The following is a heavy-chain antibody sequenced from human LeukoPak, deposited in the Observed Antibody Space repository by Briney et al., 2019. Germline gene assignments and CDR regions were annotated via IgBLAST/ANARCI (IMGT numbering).Heavy chain of an antibody. J-gene: IGHJ6*04. CDR3: AKGDVVVVPAAPPYYYYGMDV. CDR1: GFTFDDYG. D-gene: IGHD2-2*01. V-gene: IGHV3-23*01. Sequence: GGSLRLSCAASGFTFDDYGMSWVRQAPGKGLEWVSAISGSGGSTYYADSVKGRFTISRDNSKNTLYLQMNSLRAEDTAVYYCAKGDVVVVPAAPPYYYYGMDVWGKGTTVTVSS. CDR2: ISGSGGST.